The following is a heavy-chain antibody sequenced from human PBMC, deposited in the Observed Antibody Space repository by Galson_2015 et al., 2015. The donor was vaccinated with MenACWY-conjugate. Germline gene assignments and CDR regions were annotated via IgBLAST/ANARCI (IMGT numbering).Heavy chain of an antibody. CDR1: GFTFNNYW. D-gene: IGHD1-1*01. J-gene: IGHJ4*02. V-gene: IGHV3-74*01. CDR2: IKADGSIS. Sequence: SLRLSCAASGFTFNNYWMHWVRQPPGKGLEWISYIKADGSISNYADSVKGRFTISIDNAKNMVYLQMDGLGDEDTAVYFCARDNNWSFDSWGQGTLVTVSS. CDR3: ARDNNWSFDS.